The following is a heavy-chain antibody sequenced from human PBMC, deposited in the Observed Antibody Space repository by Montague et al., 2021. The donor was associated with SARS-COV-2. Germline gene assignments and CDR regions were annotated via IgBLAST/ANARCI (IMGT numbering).Heavy chain of an antibody. CDR1: GDSVSNNRAA. V-gene: IGHV6-1*01. CDR2: TYFETQWFH. D-gene: IGHD6-6*01. CDR3: VRSQYSNTWFFDY. J-gene: IGHJ4*02. Sequence: CAISGDSVSNNRAAWNWIRQSPSGGLQWLGRTYFETQWFHHYAPXXECRITVNADASKNHFSLQLTSVTPDDSAKYFCVRSQYSNTWFFDYWGQGAQVTVSS.